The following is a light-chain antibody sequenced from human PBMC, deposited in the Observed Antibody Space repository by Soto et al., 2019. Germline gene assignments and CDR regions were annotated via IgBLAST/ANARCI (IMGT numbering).Light chain of an antibody. Sequence: DIQMTQSPSSLSASVGDRVTITCRASQSISSYLNWYQQKPGKAPKLLIYAASSLQSGVPSRFSGSGSETDFTLTISSLPPEDFATYYCKQSYSTPYTFGQGTKLEIK. CDR3: KQSYSTPYT. V-gene: IGKV1-39*01. J-gene: IGKJ2*01. CDR1: QSISSY. CDR2: AAS.